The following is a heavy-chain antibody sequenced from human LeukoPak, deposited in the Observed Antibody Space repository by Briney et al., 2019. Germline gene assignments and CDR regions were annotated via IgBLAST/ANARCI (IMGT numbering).Heavy chain of an antibody. Sequence: ASVKVSCKVSGYSLTDLNMQWVRQAPGKGLECMGGFDPGQAKTIYAQKFQGRVTMTEDTSTDTAYLELSSLRSEDTAVYYCATRSGDFWSGYENWGQGTLVTVSS. CDR1: GYSLTDLN. V-gene: IGHV1-24*01. J-gene: IGHJ4*02. D-gene: IGHD3-3*01. CDR3: ATRSGDFWSGYEN. CDR2: FDPGQAKT.